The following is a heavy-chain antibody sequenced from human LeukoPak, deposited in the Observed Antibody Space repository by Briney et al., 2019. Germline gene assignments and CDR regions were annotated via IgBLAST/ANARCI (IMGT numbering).Heavy chain of an antibody. D-gene: IGHD5-18*01. CDR2: IILIFGTA. J-gene: IGHJ4*02. V-gene: IGHV1-69*13. Sequence: GASVKVSCKASGYTFNNHYMYWVRQAPGQGLEWMGGIILIFGTANYAQKFQGRVTITADESTSTAYMELSSLRSEDTAVYYCARGPRGYSYGYVNYFDYWGQGTLVTVSS. CDR1: GYTFNNHY. CDR3: ARGPRGYSYGYVNYFDY.